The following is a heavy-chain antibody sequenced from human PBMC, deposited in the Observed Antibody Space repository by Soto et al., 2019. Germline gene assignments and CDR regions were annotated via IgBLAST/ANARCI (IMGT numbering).Heavy chain of an antibody. CDR2: ILNDGSNE. CDR3: ARDDDFDDNGLDY. Sequence: QVQLVESGGGVVQPGTSLRLSCAASGFTFSRFGMHWVRQAPGKGLEWVGVILNDGSNEKYADSVKGRFTISRDNSKNTLYLQMKSLRAEDTAVYYCARDDDFDDNGLDYWGQGTLVTVSS. D-gene: IGHD4-17*01. CDR1: GFTFSRFG. V-gene: IGHV3-33*01. J-gene: IGHJ4*02.